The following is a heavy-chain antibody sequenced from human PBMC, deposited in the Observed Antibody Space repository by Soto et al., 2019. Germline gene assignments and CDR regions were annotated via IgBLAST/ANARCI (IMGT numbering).Heavy chain of an antibody. CDR2: ISGSGGST. CDR3: AKAVSYSSSWYFGFSWFDP. J-gene: IGHJ5*02. Sequence: GGSLRLSCAASGFTFSSYAMSWVRQAPGKGLEWVSAISGSGGSTYYADSVKGRFTISRDNSKNTLYLQMNSLRAEDTAVYYCAKAVSYSSSWYFGFSWFDPWGQGTLVTVSS. CDR1: GFTFSSYA. V-gene: IGHV3-23*01. D-gene: IGHD6-13*01.